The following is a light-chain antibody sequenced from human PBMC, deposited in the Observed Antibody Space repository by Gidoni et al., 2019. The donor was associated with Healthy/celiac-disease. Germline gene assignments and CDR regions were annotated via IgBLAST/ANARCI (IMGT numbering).Light chain of an antibody. CDR1: SSTIGSNT. CDR2: SNN. Sequence: QSVLTQPPSASGTPGQGVTISCSGSSSTIGSNTVNWYQQLPGTAPKLLTYSNNPRPSGVPDRFSGSKSGTSASLAISGLQSEDEADYYCAAWDDSLNGRVFGTGTKVTVL. CDR3: AAWDDSLNGRV. J-gene: IGLJ1*01. V-gene: IGLV1-44*01.